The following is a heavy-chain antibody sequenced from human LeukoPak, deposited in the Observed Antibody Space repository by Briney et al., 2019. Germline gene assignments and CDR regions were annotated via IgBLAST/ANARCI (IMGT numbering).Heavy chain of an antibody. CDR1: GGTFSSYA. CDR2: IIPIFGTA. J-gene: IGHJ3*02. Sequence: ASVKVSCKASGGTFSSYAISWVRQAPGQGLEWMGGIIPIFGTANYAQKFQGRVTITTDESTSTAYMELSSLRSEDTAVYYCARETQFPPVAFDIWGQGTMVTVSS. V-gene: IGHV1-69*05. CDR3: ARETQFPPVAFDI.